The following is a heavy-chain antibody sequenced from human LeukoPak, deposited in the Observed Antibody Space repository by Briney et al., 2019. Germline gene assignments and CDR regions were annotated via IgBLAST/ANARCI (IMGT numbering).Heavy chain of an antibody. V-gene: IGHV4-59*01. CDR3: ARDGISGSYYAEYFQH. J-gene: IGHJ1*01. Sequence: SETLSLTCTVYGGSISSYYWSWIRQPPGKGLEWIGYIYYTGSTNYNPSLKSRVTISVDTSKNQFSLKLSSVTAADTAVYYCARDGISGSYYAEYFQHWGQGTLVTVSS. CDR2: IYYTGST. D-gene: IGHD1-26*01. CDR1: GGSISSYY.